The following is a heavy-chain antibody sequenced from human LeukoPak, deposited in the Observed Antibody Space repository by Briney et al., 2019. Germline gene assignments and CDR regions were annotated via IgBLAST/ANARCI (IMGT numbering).Heavy chain of an antibody. CDR1: GGSITSGGYY. CDR2: IYYSGST. J-gene: IGHJ4*02. Sequence: SETLSLTCTVSGGSITSGGYYWSWIRQHPWKGLEWIGSIYYSGSTEYNPSLNTRLTISVDTSKNQFSLRLSSVTAADTAVYYCASLKYSYGNFDCWGQGILVTVSS. CDR3: ASLKYSYGNFDC. V-gene: IGHV4-31*03. D-gene: IGHD5-18*01.